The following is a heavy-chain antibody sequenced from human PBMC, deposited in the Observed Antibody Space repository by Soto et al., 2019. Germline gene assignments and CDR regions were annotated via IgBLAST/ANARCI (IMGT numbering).Heavy chain of an antibody. CDR2: ISVSDAFI. J-gene: IGHJ4*02. Sequence: LRLSCAASGFNVGAFAVNWVRQAPGKGLEWVSGISVSDAFIYYADSVRGRFSISRDASENILYLQMNSLRVDDTALYYCTRETVAGITGLDYWGPGTLVTISS. D-gene: IGHD1-20*01. CDR3: TRETVAGITGLDY. V-gene: IGHV3-23*01. CDR1: GFNVGAFA.